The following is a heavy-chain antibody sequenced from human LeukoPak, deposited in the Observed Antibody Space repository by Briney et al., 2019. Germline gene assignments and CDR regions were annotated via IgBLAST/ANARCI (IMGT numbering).Heavy chain of an antibody. CDR3: AKVAAAGTNYGMDV. V-gene: IGHV3-30*18. Sequence: GGSLRLSCAASGFTVSSNYMSWVRQAPGKGLEWVAVISYDGSNKYYADSVKGRFTISRDNSKNTLYLQMNSLRAEDTAVYYCAKVAAAGTNYGMDVWGQGTTVTVSS. CDR2: ISYDGSNK. CDR1: GFTVSSNY. D-gene: IGHD6-13*01. J-gene: IGHJ6*02.